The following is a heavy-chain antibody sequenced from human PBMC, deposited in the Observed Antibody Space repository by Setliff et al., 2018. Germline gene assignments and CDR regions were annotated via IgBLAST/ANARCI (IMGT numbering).Heavy chain of an antibody. CDR3: VTDPPDSGWSFDC. D-gene: IGHD6-19*01. J-gene: IGHJ4*02. CDR2: IWSDGINK. V-gene: IGHV3-33*03. CDR1: GFTFSDYY. Sequence: GGSLRLSCAASGFTFSDYYMSWIRQAPGKGLEWVAMIWSDGINKYYGGSVRGRFSVSRDNSKNTVFLEMNSLRVEDTAVYYCVTDPPDSGWSFDCWGQGTLVTVSS.